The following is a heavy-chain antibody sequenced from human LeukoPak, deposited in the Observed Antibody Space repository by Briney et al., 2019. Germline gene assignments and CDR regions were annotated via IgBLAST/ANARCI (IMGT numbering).Heavy chain of an antibody. J-gene: IGHJ4*02. CDR3: AGHYDSSGYYDDY. CDR1: GGSISSYY. Sequence: SETLSLTCTVSGGSISSYYWSWIRQPPGKGLEWIGYIYYSGSTNYNPSLKSRVTISVDTSKNQFSLKLSSVTAADTAVYYCAGHYDSSGYYDDYWGQGTLVTVSS. V-gene: IGHV4-59*08. CDR2: IYYSGST. D-gene: IGHD3-22*01.